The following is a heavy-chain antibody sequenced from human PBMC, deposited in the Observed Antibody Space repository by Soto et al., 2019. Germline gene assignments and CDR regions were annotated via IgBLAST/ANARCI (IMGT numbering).Heavy chain of an antibody. V-gene: IGHV4-59*12. Sequence: SETLSLTCTVSGGSMSSYYWSWFRQPPGKGLEWIGYIYYAGSTNYNPSLKSRVTISVDRSKNQFSLRLTSVTAADTAVYYCASFKVNDRELDYWGQGTLVTVSS. CDR3: ASFKVNDRELDY. D-gene: IGHD1-1*01. CDR2: IYYAGST. J-gene: IGHJ4*02. CDR1: GGSMSSYY.